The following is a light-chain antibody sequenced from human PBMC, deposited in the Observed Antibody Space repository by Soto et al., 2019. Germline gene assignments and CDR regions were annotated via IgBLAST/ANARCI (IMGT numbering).Light chain of an antibody. CDR1: SSNIGSNT. Sequence: QSVLTQPPSASGTPGQRVTISCSGSSSNIGSNTVNWYQQVPGTAPKLLIYSNNQRPSGVPDRLSGSKSGTSASLAISGLQSEDEADYYCAAWDDSLKGVVFGGGTQLTVL. J-gene: IGLJ2*01. V-gene: IGLV1-44*01. CDR3: AAWDDSLKGVV. CDR2: SNN.